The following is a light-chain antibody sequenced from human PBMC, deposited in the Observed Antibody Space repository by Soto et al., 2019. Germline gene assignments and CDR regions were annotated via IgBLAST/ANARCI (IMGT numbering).Light chain of an antibody. CDR3: QQYNNWPQT. J-gene: IGKJ1*01. V-gene: IGKV3-15*01. CDR2: GAS. Sequence: ELVLTQSPATLSLSPGERATLSCRASQSVSTNLAWYQQKPGQAPRLLIYGASTRATGVPARFSGSGSGTEFTLTISSLQSEDFAVFYCQQYNNWPQTFGQGTKVDI. CDR1: QSVSTN.